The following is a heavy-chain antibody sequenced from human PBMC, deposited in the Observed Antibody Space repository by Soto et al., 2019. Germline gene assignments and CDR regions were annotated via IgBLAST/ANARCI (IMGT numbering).Heavy chain of an antibody. CDR2: ISDRPTGHS. CDR3: TTRLNAHFDY. J-gene: IGHJ4*02. D-gene: IGHD2-2*01. Sequence: EVHLLESGGGLVHPGGSLTLSGVASGFTFSHYNLNWVRQAPWKGPEWVSTISDRPTGHSHYAESVRGRFVISRDDSRNTVYLQMDSLRADDTALYYCTTRLNAHFDYWGQGVRFNVSS. CDR1: GFTFSHYN. V-gene: IGHV3-23*01.